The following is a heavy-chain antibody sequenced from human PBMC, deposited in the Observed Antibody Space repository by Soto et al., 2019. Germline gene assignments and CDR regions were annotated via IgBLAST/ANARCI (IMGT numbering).Heavy chain of an antibody. V-gene: IGHV5-10-1*01. J-gene: IGHJ6*02. CDR1: GYSFNSYW. D-gene: IGHD2-15*01. Sequence: GESLKISCKGSGYSFNSYWISWVRQMPGKGLEWMGRIDPSDSYINYNPSFQGHVTISADKSISTAYLQWSSLKASDTAMYYWERTRGHNCYGGNCDFGMDVWGQGTTVTVSS. CDR3: ERTRGHNCYGGNCDFGMDV. CDR2: IDPSDSYI.